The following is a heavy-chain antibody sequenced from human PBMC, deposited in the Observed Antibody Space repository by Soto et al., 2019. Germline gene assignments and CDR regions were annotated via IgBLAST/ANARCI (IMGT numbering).Heavy chain of an antibody. CDR1: GYSISSGYY. CDR2: IYHSGST. D-gene: IGHD6-19*01. Sequence: PSETLSLTCAFSGYSISSGYYRGWIRQPPGKGLEWIGSIYHSGSTYYNPSLKSRVTISVDTSKNQFSLKLSSVTAADTAVYYCARVLSSGWYGICYFEYWGQGTLVTVSS. CDR3: ARVLSSGWYGICYFEY. J-gene: IGHJ4*02. V-gene: IGHV4-38-2*01.